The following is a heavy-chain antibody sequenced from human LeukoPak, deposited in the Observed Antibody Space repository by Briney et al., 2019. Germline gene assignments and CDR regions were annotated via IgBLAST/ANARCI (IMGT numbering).Heavy chain of an antibody. CDR3: ARDRLLEDRDYNSYYYMDV. V-gene: IGHV3-11*04. J-gene: IGHJ6*03. Sequence: GGSLRLSCAASGFTFSDYYMTWIRQAPGKGLEWVSYITSSATTYYADSVKGRFTISRDNAKNSLSLQMNSLRAEDTAVYYCARDRLLEDRDYNSYYYMDVWGIGTTVTVSS. CDR2: ITSSATT. D-gene: IGHD1-1*01. CDR1: GFTFSDYY.